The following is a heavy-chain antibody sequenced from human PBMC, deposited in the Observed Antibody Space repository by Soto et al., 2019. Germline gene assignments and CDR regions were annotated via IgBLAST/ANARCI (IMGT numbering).Heavy chain of an antibody. CDR3: ASSHYTYGHFIDY. Sequence: WETLSLPCSVSGDSITTYGFHWGRLPQPPRKGAQWSGNVYLSGSNSSHPSLTSGLFISVETSKKEFSLTLNSVTAADTAVYYCASSHYTYGHFIDYWGPGTLVTVSS. CDR1: GDSITTYGFH. CDR2: VYLSGSN. V-gene: IGHV4-39*01. J-gene: IGHJ4*02. D-gene: IGHD3-10*01.